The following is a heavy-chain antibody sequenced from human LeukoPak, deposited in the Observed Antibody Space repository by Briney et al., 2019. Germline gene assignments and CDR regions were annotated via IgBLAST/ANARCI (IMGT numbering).Heavy chain of an antibody. CDR2: IWYDGSNK. Sequence: PVGSLRLSRAASGFTLSIFVVSCVRQAPGKGLEWVAVIWYDGSNKYYADSVKGRFTISRDNSKNTLYLQMNSLRAEDTAVYYCARDAVYSSSWQYYWGQGNLVTVSS. CDR1: GFTLSIFV. V-gene: IGHV3-33*08. CDR3: ARDAVYSSSWQYY. J-gene: IGHJ4*02. D-gene: IGHD6-13*01.